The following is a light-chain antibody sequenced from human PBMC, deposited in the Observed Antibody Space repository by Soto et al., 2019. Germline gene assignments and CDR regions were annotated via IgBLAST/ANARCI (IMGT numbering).Light chain of an antibody. V-gene: IGKV3-15*01. J-gene: IGKJ1*01. CDR3: QQYNDWPLT. CDR2: GAF. CDR1: QSVSSN. Sequence: EIVMTPSPVTLSVSPGERSTLSCMASQSVSSNLAWYQQKPGQAPSLLIYGAFTRATGVPARFSGTGSGTEFTLTISSLQSEDFALYYCQQYNDWPLTCGQGTKGDIK.